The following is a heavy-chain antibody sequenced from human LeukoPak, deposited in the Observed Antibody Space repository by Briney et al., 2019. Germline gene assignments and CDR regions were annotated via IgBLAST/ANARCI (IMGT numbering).Heavy chain of an antibody. D-gene: IGHD2-15*01. CDR3: ARGYCSGGSCYWFDP. V-gene: IGHV1-2*02. Sequence: ASVKVSCKASGYSFTGYYIHWVRQAPGQGLEWMGWINPNSGGTNYAQKFQGRVTMTRDTSISTAYMELSRLRSDDTAVYYCARGYCSGGSCYWFDPWGQGTLVTVSS. J-gene: IGHJ5*02. CDR2: INPNSGGT. CDR1: GYSFTGYY.